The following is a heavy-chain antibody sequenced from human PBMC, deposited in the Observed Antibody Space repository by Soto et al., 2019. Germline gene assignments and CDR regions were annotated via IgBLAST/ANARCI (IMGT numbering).Heavy chain of an antibody. Sequence: GGSLRLPCAASGFIFSNFWMSWVRQTPGRGLEWLANIKQDGGEKKYVDSVKGRFTISRDNAKSSVYLQLNSLRAEDTAVYYCARTTILLPAAANRGAPYNYYGLDVWGQGTTVTVSS. CDR1: GFIFSNFW. J-gene: IGHJ6*02. CDR3: ARTTILLPAAANRGAPYNYYGLDV. D-gene: IGHD2-2*01. CDR2: IKQDGGEK. V-gene: IGHV3-7*03.